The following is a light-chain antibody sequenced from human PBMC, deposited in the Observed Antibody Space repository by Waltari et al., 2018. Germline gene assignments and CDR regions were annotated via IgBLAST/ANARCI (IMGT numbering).Light chain of an antibody. J-gene: IGLJ3*02. CDR2: DTN. V-gene: IGLV7-46*01. CDR1: IGAVTSGHY. CDR3: MVSYSVTWV. Sequence: QAVVTQEPSLTVSPGGTVTLTCGSSIGAVTSGHYPYWFQQQPGQAPRALIYDTNNKHSWTPARFSGSLLGGKPALTLSGAQPEDEAEYYCMVSYSVTWVFGGGTKLTVL.